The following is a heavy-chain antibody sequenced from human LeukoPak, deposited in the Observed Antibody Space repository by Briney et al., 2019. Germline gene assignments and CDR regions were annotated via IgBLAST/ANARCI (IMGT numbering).Heavy chain of an antibody. Sequence: GGSLRLSCAASGFTFSDYYMSWIRQAPGKGLEWVSYISSSGSTIYYADSVKGRFTISRENAKNSLYLQMNSLRAEDTALYYCAKDRAAGLRYYFDYWGQGTLVTVSS. CDR3: AKDRAAGLRYYFDY. J-gene: IGHJ4*02. D-gene: IGHD6-13*01. V-gene: IGHV3-11*01. CDR1: GFTFSDYY. CDR2: ISSSGSTI.